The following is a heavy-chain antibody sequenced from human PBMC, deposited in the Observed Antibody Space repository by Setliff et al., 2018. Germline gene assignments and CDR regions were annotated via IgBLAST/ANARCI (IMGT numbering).Heavy chain of an antibody. CDR2: IMPIFGST. V-gene: IGHV1-69*08. Sequence: SVKVSCKASGGSFSSFSIHWVRQAPGQGLEWMGRIMPIFGSTNYAQNFQGRVTITADKSTSTAYMDLSSLRSEDSAVYYRARDRGGTAITNWFDRWGQGTLVTVSS. J-gene: IGHJ5*02. CDR1: GGSFSSFS. D-gene: IGHD2-21*01. CDR3: ARDRGGTAITNWFDR.